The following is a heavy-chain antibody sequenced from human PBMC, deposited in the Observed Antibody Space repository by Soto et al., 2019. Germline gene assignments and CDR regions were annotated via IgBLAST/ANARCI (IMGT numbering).Heavy chain of an antibody. CDR1: GYTFTNYA. V-gene: IGHV1-18*01. J-gene: IGHJ5*02. D-gene: IGHD7-27*01. CDR2: INAYNGNT. CDR3: ARDSPPNYL. Sequence: QVPLVQSGAEVKKPGASVTVSCKASGYTFTNYAISWVRQAPGQGLAWMGWINAYNGNTNYAQKLQGRVTMTTDTSTRTAYMERRSLRSDDTYVYYCARDSPPNYLWGQGTLVTVSS.